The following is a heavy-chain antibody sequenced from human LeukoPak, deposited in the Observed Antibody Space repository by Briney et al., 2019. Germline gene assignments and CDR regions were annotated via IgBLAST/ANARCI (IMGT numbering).Heavy chain of an antibody. J-gene: IGHJ4*02. CDR2: INTNTGSP. CDR3: ARGSGYFDY. D-gene: IGHD3-3*01. Sequence: GASVKVSCKASGYTFTSYAMHWVRQAPGQGLEWMGWINTNTGSPTYAQGFTGRFVFSLDTSVGTAYLQISSLKAEDTAVYYCARGSGYFDYWGQGTLVTVSS. V-gene: IGHV7-4-1*02. CDR1: GYTFTSYA.